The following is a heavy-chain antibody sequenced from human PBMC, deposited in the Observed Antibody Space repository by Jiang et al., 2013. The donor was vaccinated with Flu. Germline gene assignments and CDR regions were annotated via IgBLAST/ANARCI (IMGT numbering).Heavy chain of an antibody. D-gene: IGHD3-3*01. CDR3: ARHPAKGRYYDFWSGYLGYFDY. CDR2: IYYSGST. J-gene: IGHJ4*02. V-gene: IGHV4-39*07. CDR1: GGSISSSSYY. Sequence: LLKPSETLSLTCTVSGGSISSSSYYWGWIRQPPGKGLEWIGSIYYSGSTYYNPSLKSRVTISVDTSKNQFSLKLSSVTAADTAVYYCARHPAKGRYYDFWSGYLGYFDYWGQGTLVTVSS.